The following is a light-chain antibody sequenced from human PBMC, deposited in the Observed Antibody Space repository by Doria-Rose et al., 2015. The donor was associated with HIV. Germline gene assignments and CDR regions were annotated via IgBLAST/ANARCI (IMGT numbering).Light chain of an antibody. CDR3: HQYNNWPT. J-gene: IGKJ5*01. CDR1: QSVSTD. CDR2: GAS. Sequence: TQSPETLSVSPGESATLSCRASQSVSTDLAWYQHKPGQAPRLLIWGASTRATGIPARFSGSGSGTEFTLTVSSLQSEDFAIYFCHQYNNWPTFGQGTRLDIK. V-gene: IGKV3-15*01.